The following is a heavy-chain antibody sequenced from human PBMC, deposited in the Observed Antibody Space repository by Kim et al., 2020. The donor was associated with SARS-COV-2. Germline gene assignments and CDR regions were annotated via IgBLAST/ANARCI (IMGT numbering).Heavy chain of an antibody. V-gene: IGHV3-23*01. Sequence: GGSLRLSCAASGFTFSSYAMSWVRQAPGKGLEWVSAISGSGGSTYYADSVKGRFTISRDNSKNTLYLQMNSLRAEDTAVYYCANLGGSYCYDSSGYAFAYWGQGTLVTVSS. CDR3: ANLGGSYCYDSSGYAFAY. D-gene: IGHD3-22*01. CDR1: GFTFSSYA. CDR2: ISGSGGST. J-gene: IGHJ4*02.